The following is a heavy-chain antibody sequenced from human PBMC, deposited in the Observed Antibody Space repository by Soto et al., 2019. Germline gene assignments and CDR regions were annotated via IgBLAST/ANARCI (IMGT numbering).Heavy chain of an antibody. CDR1: GYTFTSYG. D-gene: IGHD6-13*01. Sequence: ASVKVSCKASGYTFTSYGIHWVRRAPGQGLEWMGWINAANGDTKYSPKFQGRVTITRDTSASTAYMELSSLRSEDTAVYYCVRRHVSATGIDWFDPWGQGTLVTVSS. CDR3: VRRHVSATGIDWFDP. CDR2: INAANGDT. V-gene: IGHV1-3*01. J-gene: IGHJ5*02.